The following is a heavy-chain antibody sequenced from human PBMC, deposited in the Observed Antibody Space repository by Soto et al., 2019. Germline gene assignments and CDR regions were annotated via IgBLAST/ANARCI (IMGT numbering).Heavy chain of an antibody. V-gene: IGHV1-18*01. CDR3: ARGDGLWYFDF. J-gene: IGHJ2*01. Sequence: QVQVVQSGAEVKKPGASVKVSCKASGYTFNTYGITWVRQAPGQGLEWMGWISVYNGNTKYSEKLQGRVTMTTDTSTSIVSMERRSLRSDDTAVYYCARGDGLWYFDFWGRGTLVTVSS. CDR1: GYTFNTYG. CDR2: ISVYNGNT.